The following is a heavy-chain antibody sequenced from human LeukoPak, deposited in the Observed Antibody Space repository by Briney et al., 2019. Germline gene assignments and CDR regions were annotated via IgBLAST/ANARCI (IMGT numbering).Heavy chain of an antibody. V-gene: IGHV4-59*01. Sequence: KPSETLSLTCTVSGGSISNYYWSWIRLPPGKGLEWIGYIYYSGSTNYNPSLKSRVTMSVDTSKNQFSLKLSSVTAADTAVYYCARERGYCTTTTCYARFDPWGQGTLVTVSS. CDR1: GGSISNYY. CDR2: IYYSGST. D-gene: IGHD2-2*01. CDR3: ARERGYCTTTTCYARFDP. J-gene: IGHJ5*02.